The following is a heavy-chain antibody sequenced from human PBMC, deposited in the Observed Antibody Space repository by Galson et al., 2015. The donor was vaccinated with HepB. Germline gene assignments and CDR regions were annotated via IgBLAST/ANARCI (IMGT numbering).Heavy chain of an antibody. CDR2: MNPNSGNT. D-gene: IGHD4-17*01. CDR3: ARGGVYGDLSYY. V-gene: IGHV1-8*01. J-gene: IGHJ4*02. CDR1: GYTFTSYD. Sequence: SVKVSCKASGYTFTSYDINWVRQATGQGLEWMGWMNPNSGNTGYAQKFQGRATMTRNTSISTAYMELSSLRSEDTAVYYCARGGVYGDLSYYWGQGTLVTVSS.